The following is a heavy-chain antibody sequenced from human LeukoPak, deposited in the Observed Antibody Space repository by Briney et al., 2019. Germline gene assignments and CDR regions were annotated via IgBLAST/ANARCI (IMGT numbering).Heavy chain of an antibody. CDR1: GFTFSSYA. V-gene: IGHV3-64D*06. J-gene: IGHJ4*02. Sequence: GGSLRLSCSASGFTFSSYAMHWVRQAPGKGLEYVSAISSNGGSTYYADSVKGRFTISRDNSKNTLYLQMSSLRAEDTAVYYCVKSYSSIWPAFDYWGQGTLVTVSS. CDR2: ISSNGGST. CDR3: VKSYSSIWPAFDY. D-gene: IGHD6-13*01.